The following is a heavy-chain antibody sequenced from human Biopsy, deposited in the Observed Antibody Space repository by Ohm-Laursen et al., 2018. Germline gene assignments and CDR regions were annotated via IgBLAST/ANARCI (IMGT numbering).Heavy chain of an antibody. V-gene: IGHV4-4*09. J-gene: IGHJ4*02. Sequence: TLSLTCAVSGGSISSFYWTWIRQPPGKGPEWIGDISGSGSTNYKPSLKSRAIISVDTSKNQFSLNLSSVTAADTAVYYCARRGSGGRSFDHWGQGTLVTVSS. CDR1: GGSISSFY. CDR3: ARRGSGGRSFDH. D-gene: IGHD2-15*01. CDR2: ISGSGST.